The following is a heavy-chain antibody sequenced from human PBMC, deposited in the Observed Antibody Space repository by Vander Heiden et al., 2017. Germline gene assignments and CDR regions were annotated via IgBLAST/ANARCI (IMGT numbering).Heavy chain of an antibody. CDR1: GFTFNTYS. V-gene: IGHV3-64*02. CDR2: SSSNGGST. J-gene: IGHJ3*02. Sequence: EVQLVESGEALVQPGESLRLSCAASGFTFNTYSMHWVRQAPGKGLEYVAGSSSNGGSTNYADAVKGSFTISRDNSKNTLYLQMGSLRQEDSAVYYCARGTGWFHDSFDIWGQGTMVTVSS. CDR3: ARGTGWFHDSFDI. D-gene: IGHD6-19*01.